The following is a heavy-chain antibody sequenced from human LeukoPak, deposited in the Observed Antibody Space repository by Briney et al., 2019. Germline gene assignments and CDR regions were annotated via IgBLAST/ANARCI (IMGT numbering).Heavy chain of an antibody. J-gene: IGHJ6*02. CDR3: ARDAPLRYFDWLSYGMDV. Sequence: GRSLRLSCAASGFTFSSYGMRWVRQAPGKGLEWVAVIWYDGSNKYYADSVKGRFTISRDNSKNTLYLQMNSLSAEDTAVYYCARDAPLRYFDWLSYGMDVWGQGTTVTVSS. D-gene: IGHD3-9*01. CDR1: GFTFSSYG. CDR2: IWYDGSNK. V-gene: IGHV3-33*01.